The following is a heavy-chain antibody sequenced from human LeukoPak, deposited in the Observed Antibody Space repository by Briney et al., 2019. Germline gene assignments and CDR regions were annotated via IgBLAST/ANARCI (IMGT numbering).Heavy chain of an antibody. V-gene: IGHV3-23*01. Sequence: GGSLRLSCAASGFTFSSYAMSWVRQAPGKGLEWVSAISGSGGSTYYADSVKGRFTISRDNSKNTLYLQMNSLRAEDTAVYYCAKDGVYSSSWYGYFDYWGQGTLVTVSS. CDR2: ISGSGGST. D-gene: IGHD6-13*01. J-gene: IGHJ4*02. CDR3: AKDGVYSSSWYGYFDY. CDR1: GFTFSSYA.